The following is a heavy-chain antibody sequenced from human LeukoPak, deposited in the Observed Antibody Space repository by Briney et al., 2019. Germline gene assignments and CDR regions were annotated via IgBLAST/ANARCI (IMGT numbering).Heavy chain of an antibody. CDR3: ARTEYGSGSLPLIDY. CDR2: IRGDGAGT. CDR1: CFTFNSFS. J-gene: IGHJ4*02. Sequence: GGSLRLSCEGSCFTFNSFSMRWVRQAPGKGLELVPLIRGDGAGTYYADSVKDRFTISRNNSKNTLYLQMNSLRAEDTAVYYCARTEYGSGSLPLIDYLGQGTLVTVSS. V-gene: IGHV3-23*01. D-gene: IGHD3-10*01.